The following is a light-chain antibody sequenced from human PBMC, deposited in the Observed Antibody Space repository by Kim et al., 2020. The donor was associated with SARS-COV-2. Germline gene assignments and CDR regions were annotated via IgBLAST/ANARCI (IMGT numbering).Light chain of an antibody. J-gene: IGLJ1*01. CDR2: STN. Sequence: QTVVTQEPSFSVSPGGTVTLTCGLSSGSVSTTYYPSWYQQTPGQTPRTLIHSTNIRSSGVPDRFSGSILGNRAALTITGAQADDESDYYCMVFTGNGIYVFGTGTKVTVL. V-gene: IGLV8-61*01. CDR3: MVFTGNGIYV. CDR1: SGSVSTTYY.